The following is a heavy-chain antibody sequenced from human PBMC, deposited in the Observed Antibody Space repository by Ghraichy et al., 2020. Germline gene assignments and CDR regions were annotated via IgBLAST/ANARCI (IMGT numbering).Heavy chain of an antibody. Sequence: GESLNISCAASGFTFSSYAMTWVRQAPGKGLEWVSAISGSGGSTYYADSVKGRFTISRDNSKNTLYLQMNSLRVEDTAVYYCAKPQYDFWSGSPGLYFDYWGQGTLVTVSS. J-gene: IGHJ4*02. V-gene: IGHV3-23*01. CDR1: GFTFSSYA. CDR2: ISGSGGST. CDR3: AKPQYDFWSGSPGLYFDY. D-gene: IGHD3-3*01.